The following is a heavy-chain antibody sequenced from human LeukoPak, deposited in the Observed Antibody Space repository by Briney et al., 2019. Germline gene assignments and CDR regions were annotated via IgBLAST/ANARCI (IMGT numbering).Heavy chain of an antibody. D-gene: IGHD2-21*02. CDR2: VSATGYTT. J-gene: IGHJ3*02. CDR3: AGAYCGGDCYSGRAFDI. V-gene: IGHV3-23*01. Sequence: GGSLRLSCVASGFTFSSYGMSWVRQAPGKGLEWVSYVSATGYTTSYADSVKGRFTISRDNAENTVFLQMNSLRAEDTAVYYCAGAYCGGDCYSGRAFDIWGQGTMVTVSS. CDR1: GFTFSSYG.